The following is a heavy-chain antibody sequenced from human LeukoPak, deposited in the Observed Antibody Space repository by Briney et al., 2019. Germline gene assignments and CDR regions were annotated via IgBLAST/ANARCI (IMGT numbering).Heavy chain of an antibody. J-gene: IGHJ4*02. V-gene: IGHV5-51*01. CDR1: GYSFTSYW. CDR2: IHPGDSDT. D-gene: IGHD2-15*01. Sequence: GESLKISCKGSGYSFTSYWIGWVRQLPGKGLEWMGIIHPGDSDTRYSPSFQGQVTISADKSISTAYLQWSSLKASDTAMYYCARLFRDCSGGSCYPYYFDYWGQGTLVTVSP. CDR3: ARLFRDCSGGSCYPYYFDY.